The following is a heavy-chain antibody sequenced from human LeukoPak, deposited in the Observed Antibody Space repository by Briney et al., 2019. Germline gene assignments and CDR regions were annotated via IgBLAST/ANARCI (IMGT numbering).Heavy chain of an antibody. CDR2: ISSSGSTI. CDR3: ARDGDCGGACGNGFDI. Sequence: GRSLRLSCAASGFTFSSYEMNWVRQAPGKGLEWVSYISSSGSTIYYADSVKGRFTISRDNAKNSLYLQMNSLRAEDTAVYYCARDGDCGGACGNGFDIWGQGTMVTVSS. CDR1: GFTFSSYE. J-gene: IGHJ3*02. D-gene: IGHD2-21*02. V-gene: IGHV3-48*03.